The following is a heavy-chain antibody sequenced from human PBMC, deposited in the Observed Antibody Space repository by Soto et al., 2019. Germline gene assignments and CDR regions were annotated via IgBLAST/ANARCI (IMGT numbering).Heavy chain of an antibody. J-gene: IGHJ5*02. V-gene: IGHV2-5*02. CDR2: IYWDDDK. D-gene: IGHD3-22*01. Sequence: QITLKESGPTLVKPTQTLTLTCTFSGFSLRTSGVGVGWIRQPPGKALEWLALIYWDDDKRYSPSLKSRLTITKDTSKNQVVLTMTNMDPVDTATYYCAHATVDYDSRGPNWFDPWGQGTLVTVSS. CDR3: AHATVDYDSRGPNWFDP. CDR1: GFSLRTSGVG.